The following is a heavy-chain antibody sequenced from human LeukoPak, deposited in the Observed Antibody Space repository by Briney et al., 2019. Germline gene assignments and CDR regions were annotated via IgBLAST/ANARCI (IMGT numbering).Heavy chain of an antibody. D-gene: IGHD5-18*01. V-gene: IGHV5-51*01. J-gene: IGHJ4*02. Sequence: GESLKISCKASGHSFTSYWIGWVRQMPGKGLEWMGIIDPSDSETRYTPSFQGHVTISADKSLTTAYLQWNSLKASDTARYYCARQTAMGRSGDYWGQGTLVAVSS. CDR1: GHSFTSYW. CDR3: ARQTAMGRSGDY. CDR2: IDPSDSET.